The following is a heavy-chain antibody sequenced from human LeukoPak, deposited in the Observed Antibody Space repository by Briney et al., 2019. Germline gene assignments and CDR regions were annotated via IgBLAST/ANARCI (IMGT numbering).Heavy chain of an antibody. V-gene: IGHV4-39*01. D-gene: IGHD2-15*01. Sequence: SETLSLTCNVSGGSISSSSYYWGWIRQPPGKGLEWIGSLYYSGSTYYNPPLKSRVTISVDTSKNQFSLKLSSVTAADTAVYYCARQSGSLVVVAATDYWGQGTLVTVSS. J-gene: IGHJ4*02. CDR3: ARQSGSLVVVAATDY. CDR1: GGSISSSSYY. CDR2: LYYSGST.